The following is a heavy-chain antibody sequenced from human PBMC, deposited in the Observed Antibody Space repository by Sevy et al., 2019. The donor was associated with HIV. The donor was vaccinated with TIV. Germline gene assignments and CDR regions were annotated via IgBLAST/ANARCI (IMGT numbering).Heavy chain of an antibody. CDR3: TTDYESDMSLY. V-gene: IGHV3-15*01. CDR2: IKSKTDGGTT. D-gene: IGHD3-3*01. Sequence: GGSLRLSCAASGFTFSNAWMSWVRQAPGKGLEWVGRIKSKTDGGTTDYATPVKGRFTISRDDSKNTLYLQMNSLKTEDTAVYYCTTDYESDMSLYWGQGTLVTVSS. J-gene: IGHJ4*02. CDR1: GFTFSNAW.